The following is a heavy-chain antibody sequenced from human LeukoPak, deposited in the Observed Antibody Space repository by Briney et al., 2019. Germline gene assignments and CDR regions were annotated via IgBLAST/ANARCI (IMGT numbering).Heavy chain of an antibody. CDR1: GYSISSGYF. D-gene: IGHD3-9*01. CDR2: IYHTGAT. V-gene: IGHV4-38-2*02. J-gene: IGHJ5*02. Sequence: SETLSLTCAVSGYSISSGYFWVWIRQPPGKGLEWIGSIYHTGATYYNPSLRSPVTISVDTSKNEFSLELNSVTAADTAVYYCARDLGLTISDNWFGPWGQGTLVTVSS. CDR3: ARDLGLTISDNWFGP.